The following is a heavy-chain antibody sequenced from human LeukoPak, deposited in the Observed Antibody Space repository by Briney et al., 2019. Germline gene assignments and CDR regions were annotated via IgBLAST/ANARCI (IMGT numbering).Heavy chain of an antibody. CDR1: GFTFSSYG. V-gene: IGHV3-33*01. D-gene: IGHD4-17*01. Sequence: GRSLRLSCAASGFTFSSYGMHWVRQAPGKGLAWVAVIWYDGSNKYYADSVKGRFTIPRDNSKNTLYLQMNSLRAEDTAVYYCAREHGDYFYFDYWGQGTLVTVSS. CDR3: AREHGDYFYFDY. CDR2: IWYDGSNK. J-gene: IGHJ4*02.